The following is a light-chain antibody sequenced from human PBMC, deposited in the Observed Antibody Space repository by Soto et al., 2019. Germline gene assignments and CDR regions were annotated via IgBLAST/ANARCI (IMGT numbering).Light chain of an antibody. CDR2: GAS. Sequence: LTQSPSTLSLSPGERATLSCRASQSVSSNLAWYQQKPGQAPRLLIYGASTRATGIPARFSGSGSGTDFTLTINRLEPEDFAVYYCQQYGGSPRTFGQGTKVDIK. CDR1: QSVSSN. CDR3: QQYGGSPRT. V-gene: IGKV3-20*01. J-gene: IGKJ1*01.